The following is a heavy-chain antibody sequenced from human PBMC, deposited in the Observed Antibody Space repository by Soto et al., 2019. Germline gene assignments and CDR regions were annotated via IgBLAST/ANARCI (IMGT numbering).Heavy chain of an antibody. CDR2: IWSDGSDQ. CDR3: ATEPRMSSWGRGGMDV. D-gene: IGHD3-16*01. J-gene: IGHJ6*02. Sequence: QVELVESGGGVVQPGKSLRLSCVASGFSIRTYGMHWVRQAPGKGLEWVAVIWSDGSDQLYADSMKGRLTISRDNAKNTLYLQVNSLRADDTAAYFCATEPRMSSWGRGGMDVWGHGTTVIVSS. V-gene: IGHV3-33*01. CDR1: GFSIRTYG.